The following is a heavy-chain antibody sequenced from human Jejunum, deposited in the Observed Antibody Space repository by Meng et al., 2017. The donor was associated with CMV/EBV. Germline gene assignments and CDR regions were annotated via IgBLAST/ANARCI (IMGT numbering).Heavy chain of an antibody. Sequence: SCAASGFTVSSNYMSWVRQAPGTGLEWVANIGQDGSENQYVGSVKGRFTVSRDNDKNSLFLQMSNVRVEDTAVYYCVRGKGSHDYWGQGTLVTVSS. V-gene: IGHV3-7*01. CDR1: GFTVSSNY. CDR2: IGQDGSEN. D-gene: IGHD6-19*01. J-gene: IGHJ4*02. CDR3: VRGKGSHDY.